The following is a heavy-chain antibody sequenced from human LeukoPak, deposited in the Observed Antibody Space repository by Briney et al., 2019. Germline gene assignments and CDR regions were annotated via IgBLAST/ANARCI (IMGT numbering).Heavy chain of an antibody. CDR3: AKETGGSGSSYLSFFDY. J-gene: IGHJ4*02. CDR2: ISHDGSAK. V-gene: IGHV3-30*18. CDR1: GFVFSNHG. D-gene: IGHD3-10*01. Sequence: GGSLRLSCAASGFVFSNHGMHWVRQAPGKGLEWVAAISHDGSAKDYADSVKGRFTISRDNSKNTLYLQINSLRAEDTAVYFCAKETGGSGSSYLSFFDYWGQGTLVTVSS.